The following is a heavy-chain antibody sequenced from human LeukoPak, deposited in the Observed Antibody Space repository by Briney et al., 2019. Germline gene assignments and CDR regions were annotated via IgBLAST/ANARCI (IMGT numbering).Heavy chain of an antibody. CDR2: IYYSGST. Sequence: SETLSLTCTVSGGSISSYYWSWIRQPPGKGLEWIGNIYYSGSTNYNPSLKSRVTISVDTSKNQFSLKLSSVTAADTAVYYCARLAWGRLDYWGQGTLVTVSS. CDR1: GGSISSYY. J-gene: IGHJ4*02. D-gene: IGHD7-27*01. CDR3: ARLAWGRLDY. V-gene: IGHV4-59*08.